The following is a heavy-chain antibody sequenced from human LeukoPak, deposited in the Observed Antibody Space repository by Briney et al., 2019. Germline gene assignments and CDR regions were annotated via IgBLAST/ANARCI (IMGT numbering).Heavy chain of an antibody. Sequence: ASVKVSCKASGYTFITYGISWVRQAPGQGFEWMGWISAYNGNTNYAQKFQGRVTMTTDTSTSTAYMDLRSLRSDDTAVYYCARDGITAPDAFDIWGQGTMITVSS. J-gene: IGHJ3*02. CDR2: ISAYNGNT. CDR1: GYTFITYG. CDR3: ARDGITAPDAFDI. D-gene: IGHD6-25*01. V-gene: IGHV1-18*01.